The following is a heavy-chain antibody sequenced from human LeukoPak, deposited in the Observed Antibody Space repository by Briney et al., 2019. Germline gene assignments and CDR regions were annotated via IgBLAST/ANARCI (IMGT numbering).Heavy chain of an antibody. CDR2: ISAYNGNT. D-gene: IGHD3-22*01. J-gene: IGHJ4*02. CDR1: GYIFTSYG. Sequence: ASVKVSCKASGYIFTSYGISWVRRAPGQGLEWMGWISAYNGNTNYAQKLQGRVTMTTDTSTSTAYMELRSLRSDDTAVYYCARDSYYYDSSGYYYGWGQGTLVTVSS. V-gene: IGHV1-18*01. CDR3: ARDSYYYDSSGYYYG.